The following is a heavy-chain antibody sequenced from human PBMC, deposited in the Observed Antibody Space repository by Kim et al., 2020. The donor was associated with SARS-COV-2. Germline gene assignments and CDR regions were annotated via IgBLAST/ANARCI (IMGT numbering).Heavy chain of an antibody. CDR2: IYSGGST. CDR1: GVTVSSNY. V-gene: IGHV3-66*01. CDR3: AREVYVMDV. Sequence: GGSLRLSCAASGVTVSSNYMSWVRQAPGKGLEWVSVIYSGGSTYSADSVKGRFTISRDNSKNTLYLQMNSVRAEDTAVYYCAREVYVMDVWGQGNTVTVSS. J-gene: IGHJ6*02.